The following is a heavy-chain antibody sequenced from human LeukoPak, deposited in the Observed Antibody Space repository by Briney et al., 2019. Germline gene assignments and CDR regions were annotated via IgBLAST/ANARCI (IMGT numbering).Heavy chain of an antibody. CDR3: ARDTHRTSDAFDI. V-gene: IGHV1-18*01. Sequence: RASVTVSCKASGYTFTSYAMNWVRQAPGQGLEWMGWISGYNGNTNYAEKLQGRVTMTTDTSTSTVYMELRSLRSADTAVYYCARDTHRTSDAFDIWGQGTVVTVSS. CDR1: GYTFTSYA. CDR2: ISGYNGNT. J-gene: IGHJ3*02.